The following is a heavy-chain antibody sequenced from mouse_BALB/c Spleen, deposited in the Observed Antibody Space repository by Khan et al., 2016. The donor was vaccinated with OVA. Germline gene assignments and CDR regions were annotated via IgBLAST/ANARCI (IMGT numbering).Heavy chain of an antibody. J-gene: IGHJ2*01. V-gene: IGHV5-9-3*01. D-gene: IGHD1-1*01. CDR3: SRVYFGYFDV. CDR2: ISSGGGSYI. CDR1: GFTFSKYA. Sequence: EVELVESGGGLVKPGDSLKLSCAASGFTFSKYAMSWVRQTPEKRLEWVATISSGGGSYIYYPDSLKGRFTIFRDNAKKTLYLHMSSLRSEDTAMYYCSRVYFGYFDVWVQGTTLTVSS.